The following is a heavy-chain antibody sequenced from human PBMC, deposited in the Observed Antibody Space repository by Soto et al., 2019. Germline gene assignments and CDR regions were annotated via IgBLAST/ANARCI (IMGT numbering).Heavy chain of an antibody. Sequence: QVQLQESGPGLVKPSETLSLTCTVSGGSISSSHWGWIRQPPGTGLEWIGYISNSGDTNYNPSLRSRLTMSLEKPKTQCSLKLSSVTAADTAVYFCARDPAYGIRGDLDSWGQGILVTVSA. V-gene: IGHV4-59*01. J-gene: IGHJ4*02. CDR1: GGSISSSH. CDR2: ISNSGDT. D-gene: IGHD3-10*01. CDR3: ARDPAYGIRGDLDS.